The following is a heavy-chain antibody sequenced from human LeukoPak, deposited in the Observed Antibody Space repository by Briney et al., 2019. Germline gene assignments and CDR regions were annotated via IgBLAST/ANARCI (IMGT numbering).Heavy chain of an antibody. CDR2: IDQDGSEK. J-gene: IGHJ4*02. CDR3: AKGRPHHRDYLDY. D-gene: IGHD1-14*01. V-gene: IGHV3-7*03. CDR1: GVIFNQYW. Sequence: GGSLRLSCAASGVIFNQYWMSWVRQAPGRGLEWVANIDQDGSEKHYVDSVKGRFTISRDNARNSLFLQMNSLRAEDSAVYYCAKGRPHHRDYLDYWGQGTLVTVSS.